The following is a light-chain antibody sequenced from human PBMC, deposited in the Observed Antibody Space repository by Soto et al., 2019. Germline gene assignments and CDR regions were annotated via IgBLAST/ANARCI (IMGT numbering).Light chain of an antibody. CDR2: EVV. CDR1: KSDIGVYDL. CDR3: KSYAGSNTYV. Sequence: ALTQPPSASGSPGQSVTISCTGTKSDIGVYDLVSWYQHHPGKAPRLIIYEVVQRPSGVPDRFSGSKSGNTASLTVSGLQAADEADYFCKSYAGSNTYVFGSGTKVTVL. J-gene: IGLJ1*01. V-gene: IGLV2-8*01.